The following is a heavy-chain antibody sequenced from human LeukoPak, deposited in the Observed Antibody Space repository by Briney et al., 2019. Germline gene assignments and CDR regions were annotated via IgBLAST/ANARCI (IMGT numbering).Heavy chain of an antibody. D-gene: IGHD3-10*01. V-gene: IGHV3-66*01. CDR1: GFTVSTNY. CDR3: ARDLWVGY. Sequence: GGSLGLSCAASGFTVSTNYMSWVRQAPGKGLEWVSVTYIGGSTYYADPVKGRFTVSRDNSKNTLYLQMNSLRVEDTAVYYCARDLWVGYWGQGTLVTVSS. J-gene: IGHJ4*02. CDR2: TYIGGST.